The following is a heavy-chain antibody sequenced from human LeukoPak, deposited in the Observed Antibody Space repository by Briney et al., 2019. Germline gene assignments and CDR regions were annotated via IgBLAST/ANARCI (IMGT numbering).Heavy chain of an antibody. CDR1: GFTFSSYG. J-gene: IGHJ4*02. V-gene: IGHV3-30*18. CDR3: AKDLSAYYYDSSGSPGWFDY. D-gene: IGHD3-22*01. CDR2: ISYDGSNK. Sequence: PGGSLRLSCAASGFTFSSYGMPWVRQAPGKGLEWVAVISYDGSNKYYADSVKGRFTISRDNSKNTLYLQMNSLRAEDTAVYYCAKDLSAYYYDSSGSPGWFDYWGQGTLATVSS.